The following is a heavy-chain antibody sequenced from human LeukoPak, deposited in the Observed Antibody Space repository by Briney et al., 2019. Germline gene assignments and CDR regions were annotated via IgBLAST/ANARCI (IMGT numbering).Heavy chain of an antibody. Sequence: GGSLRLSCAASGFTFSSAWMNWVRQAPGRGLEWVATIACDGINKYYRDSVKGRFTISRDNSKNSLYLQMSSLKPEDTAVYYCAKDRSRCSGGTCYLFGMDVWGQGTTVTVSS. CDR2: IACDGINK. D-gene: IGHD2-15*01. CDR1: GFTFSSAW. J-gene: IGHJ6*02. V-gene: IGHV3-30*18. CDR3: AKDRSRCSGGTCYLFGMDV.